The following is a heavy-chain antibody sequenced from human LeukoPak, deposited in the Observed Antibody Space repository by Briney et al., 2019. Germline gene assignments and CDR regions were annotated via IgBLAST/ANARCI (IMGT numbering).Heavy chain of an antibody. D-gene: IGHD4-17*01. CDR1: GFTFSSYG. CDR3: ARSVYGDYNWIDP. Sequence: PGRSLRLSCAASGFTFSSYGMHWVRQAPGKGLEWVAVISYDGSNKYYANSVKGRFTISRDNSKNTLYLQMNSLRAEDTAVYYCARSVYGDYNWIDPWGQGTLVTVSS. CDR2: ISYDGSNK. J-gene: IGHJ5*02. V-gene: IGHV3-30*03.